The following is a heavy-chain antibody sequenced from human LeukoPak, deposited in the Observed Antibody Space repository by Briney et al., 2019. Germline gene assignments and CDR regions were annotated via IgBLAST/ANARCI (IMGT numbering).Heavy chain of an antibody. Sequence: GGSLRLSCAASGFTFSSYAMHWVRQAPGKGLEWVAVISYDGSNKYYADSVKGRFTISRDNSKNTLYLQMNSLRAEDTAVYYCAREDYDFRYGDYWGQGTLVTVSS. CDR2: ISYDGSNK. D-gene: IGHD3-3*01. CDR3: AREDYDFRYGDY. V-gene: IGHV3-30-3*01. J-gene: IGHJ4*02. CDR1: GFTFSSYA.